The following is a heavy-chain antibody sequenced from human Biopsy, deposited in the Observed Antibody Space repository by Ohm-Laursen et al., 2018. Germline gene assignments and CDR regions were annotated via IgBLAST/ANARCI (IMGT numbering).Heavy chain of an antibody. CDR2: ISDRGST. Sequence: SETLSLTCTVSGGSISGDYWSWIRQPPRKGLEWIGYISDRGSTNYNPSLRGRVTMSVDTSKNQFSLKLSSVTAADTAVFFCARLYRLDDYWNDDPPDAFDVWGQGTMDTVSS. D-gene: IGHD3-3*01. V-gene: IGHV4-59*01. J-gene: IGHJ3*01. CDR1: GGSISGDY. CDR3: ARLYRLDDYWNDDPPDAFDV.